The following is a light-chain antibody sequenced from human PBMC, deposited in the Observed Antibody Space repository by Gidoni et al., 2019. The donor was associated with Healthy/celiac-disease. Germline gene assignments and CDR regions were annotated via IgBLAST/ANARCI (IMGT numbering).Light chain of an antibody. Sequence: DSVMTQSPSSLSASVGDRVTITCRASQSISSYLNWYQQKPGKAPKLLIYAASSLQSGVPSRFSGSGSGTDFTLTISSLQPEDFATYYCQQSYSTPFTFGPGTKVDIK. CDR2: AAS. V-gene: IGKV1-39*01. J-gene: IGKJ3*01. CDR1: QSISSY. CDR3: QQSYSTPFT.